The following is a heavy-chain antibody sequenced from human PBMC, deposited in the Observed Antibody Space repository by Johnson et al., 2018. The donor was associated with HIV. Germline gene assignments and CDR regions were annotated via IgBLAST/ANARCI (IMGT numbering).Heavy chain of an antibody. J-gene: IGHJ3*01. CDR3: ARGITPRGAFDF. D-gene: IGHD3-10*01. V-gene: IGHV3-74*01. CDR2: INSDGRST. CDR1: GFTFSSYW. Sequence: VQLVESGGGLVQPGGSLRLSCATSGFTFSSYWMHWVRQAPGKGLVWVSRINSDGRSTSYADSVKGRFTISRDNAKNTLYLQMNSLRDEDTAVYSCARGITPRGAFDFWGQGTTVTVSS.